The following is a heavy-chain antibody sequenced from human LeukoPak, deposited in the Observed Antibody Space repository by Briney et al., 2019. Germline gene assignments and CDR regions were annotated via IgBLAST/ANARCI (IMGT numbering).Heavy chain of an antibody. CDR1: GFTFSSYG. V-gene: IGHV3-30*18. CDR2: ISYDGSNK. D-gene: IGHD1-26*01. CDR3: AKDSPPFFIVGAALGY. J-gene: IGHJ4*02. Sequence: GGSLRLSCAASGFTFSSYGMHWVRQAPGKGLEWVAVISYDGSNKYYADSVKGRFTISRDNSKNTLYLQMNSLRAEDTAVYYCAKDSPPFFIVGAALGYWGQGTLVTVSS.